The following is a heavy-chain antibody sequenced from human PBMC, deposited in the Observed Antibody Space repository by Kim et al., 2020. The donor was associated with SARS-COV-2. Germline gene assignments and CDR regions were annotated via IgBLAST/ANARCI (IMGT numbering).Heavy chain of an antibody. V-gene: IGHV4-4*02. CDR2: T. D-gene: IGHD1-1*01. J-gene: IGHJ4*02. CDR3: ARIDWDWKPYY. Sequence: TNYNPALKSRVTISVDKSKNQFSLKLSSVTAADTAVYYCARIDWDWKPYYWGQGTLVTVSS.